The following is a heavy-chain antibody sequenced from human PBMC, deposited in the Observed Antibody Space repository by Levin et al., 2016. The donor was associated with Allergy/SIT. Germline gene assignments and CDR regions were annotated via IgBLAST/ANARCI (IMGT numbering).Heavy chain of an antibody. CDR3: ARAPYYGSGDTFDY. CDR1: GFTFSDYY. CDR2: ISSSSSYT. V-gene: IGHV3-11*05. Sequence: GESLKISCAASGFTFSDYYMSWIRQAPGKGLEWVSYISSSSSYTNYADSVKGRFTISRDNAKNSLYLQMNSLRAEDTAVYYCARAPYYGSGDTFDYWGQGTLVTVSS. J-gene: IGHJ4*02. D-gene: IGHD3-10*01.